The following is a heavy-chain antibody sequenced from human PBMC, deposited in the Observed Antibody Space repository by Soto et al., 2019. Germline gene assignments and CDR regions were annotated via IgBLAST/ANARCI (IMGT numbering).Heavy chain of an antibody. V-gene: IGHV1-69*01. CDR2: IIPIFGTA. CDR3: TRDHRYCNNGVCWI. Sequence: QVQLVQSGAEVKKPGSSVKVSCKASGGTFSSYAISWVRQAPGQGLEWMGGIIPIFGTANYAQKFQGRVTITANASTSTAYIELRSMSYEDTAVYYGTRDHRYCNNGVCWIWGQGTLVTVSS. D-gene: IGHD2-8*01. CDR1: GGTFSSYA. J-gene: IGHJ4*02.